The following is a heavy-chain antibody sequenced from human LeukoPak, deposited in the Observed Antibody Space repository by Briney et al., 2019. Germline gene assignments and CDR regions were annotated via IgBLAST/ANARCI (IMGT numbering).Heavy chain of an antibody. D-gene: IGHD1-26*01. Sequence: PGRSLRLSCAASGFTFSTYGMHWVRQPPGKGLEWVSIIWSDGTNKYYADSVKGRFTISRDNSKNTLYLQMNSLTVEDTAMYYCARRGPGTHYVDFWDQGTLVTVSS. CDR1: GFTFSTYG. CDR2: IWSDGTNK. V-gene: IGHV3-33*01. CDR3: ARRGPGTHYVDF. J-gene: IGHJ4*02.